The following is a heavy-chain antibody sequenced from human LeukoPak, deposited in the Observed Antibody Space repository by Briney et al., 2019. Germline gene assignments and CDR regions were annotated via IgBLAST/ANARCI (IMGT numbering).Heavy chain of an antibody. D-gene: IGHD3-22*01. CDR2: ISWNSGSI. CDR1: GFSFDDYA. Sequence: PGGSLRLSCAASGFSFDDYAMHWVRQAPGKGLEWVSGISWNSGSIGYVDSVKGRFTISRDNAENSLYLQMNSLRAEDTALYYCAKGNYYDSSGYWPGVFDYWGQGLLVTVSS. CDR3: AKGNYYDSSGYWPGVFDY. V-gene: IGHV3-9*01. J-gene: IGHJ4*02.